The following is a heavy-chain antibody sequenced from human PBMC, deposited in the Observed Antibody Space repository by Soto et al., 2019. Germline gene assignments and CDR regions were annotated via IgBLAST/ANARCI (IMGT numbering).Heavy chain of an antibody. CDR2: ISSSSSYI. CDR1: GFTFSSYS. CDR3: ARDTRVYYYDSSGPDY. V-gene: IGHV3-21*01. J-gene: IGHJ4*02. D-gene: IGHD3-22*01. Sequence: PGGSLRLSCAASGFTFSSYSMTWVRQAPGKGLEWVSSISSSSSYIYYADSVKGRFTISRDNAKNSLYLQMNSLRAEDTAVYYCARDTRVYYYDSSGPDYWGQGTLVTVSS.